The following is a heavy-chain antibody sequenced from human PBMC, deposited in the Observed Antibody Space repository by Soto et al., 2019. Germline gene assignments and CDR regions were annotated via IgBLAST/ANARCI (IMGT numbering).Heavy chain of an antibody. Sequence: PSQTLSLTCAISGDSVSSSSVTWNWIRQSPSRGLEWLGRTYYRSKWYNDYAESVKSRITINPDTSKNQFSLHLNSVTPEDTAVDYCVRLIGNSWLDVWGRGTLVTVSS. D-gene: IGHD1-26*01. CDR2: TYYRSKWYN. CDR3: VRLIGNSWLDV. V-gene: IGHV6-1*01. CDR1: GDSVSSSSVT. J-gene: IGHJ5*02.